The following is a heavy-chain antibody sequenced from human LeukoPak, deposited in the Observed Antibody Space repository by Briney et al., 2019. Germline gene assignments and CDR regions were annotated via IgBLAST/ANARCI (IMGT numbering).Heavy chain of an antibody. CDR2: INSNSGGT. V-gene: IGHV1-2*02. CDR3: ARGCAIVVVPAAPLD. J-gene: IGHJ4*02. Sequence: ASVKVSCKASGYTFTGYYMHWVRQAPGQGLEWMGWINSNSGGTNYAQKFQGRVTMTRDTSISTAYMELSRLRSDDTAVYYCARGCAIVVVPAAPLDWGQGTLVTVSS. CDR1: GYTFTGYY. D-gene: IGHD2-2*01.